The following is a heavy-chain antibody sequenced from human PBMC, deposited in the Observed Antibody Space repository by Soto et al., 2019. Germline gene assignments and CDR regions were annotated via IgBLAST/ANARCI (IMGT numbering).Heavy chain of an antibody. CDR3: AKGVPGIAVAGTGYFPH. Sequence: PGGALRPYYPPAGFACSCHSMRWDRQAPGKGLEWVSGISGSGDSTYYADSVKGRFTISRDNSKNTLYLQMNSLRAEDTAVYYCAKGVPGIAVAGTGYFPHWGQGTLVTVSS. CDR1: GFACSCHS. J-gene: IGHJ1*01. V-gene: IGHV3-23*01. D-gene: IGHD6-19*01. CDR2: ISGSGDST.